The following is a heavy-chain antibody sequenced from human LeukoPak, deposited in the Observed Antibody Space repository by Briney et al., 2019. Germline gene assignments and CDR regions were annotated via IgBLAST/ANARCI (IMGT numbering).Heavy chain of an antibody. CDR1: GFSFSSYA. CDR2: ISSNGGSA. Sequence: GGSLRLSCSASGFSFSSYAMHWVRQAPGKALEYVSAISSNGGSAFYADSVKDRFIVSRDNSENTLYLQMSSLRTEDTAVYYCVKGSGKDYYGSGSRRGGFDYWGQGTLVTVAS. D-gene: IGHD3-10*01. CDR3: VKGSGKDYYGSGSRRGGFDY. J-gene: IGHJ4*02. V-gene: IGHV3-64D*09.